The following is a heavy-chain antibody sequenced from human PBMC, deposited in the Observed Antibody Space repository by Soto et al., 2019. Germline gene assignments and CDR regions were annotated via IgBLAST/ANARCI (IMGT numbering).Heavy chain of an antibody. V-gene: IGHV1-69*13. Sequence: ASVKVSCKASGGTFSSYAISWVRQAPGQGLEWMGGIIPIFGTANYAQKLQGRVTITADESTSTAYMELSSLRSEDTAVYYCARFLGYSSSWYADYYGMDVWGQGTTVTVSS. J-gene: IGHJ6*02. CDR1: GGTFSSYA. CDR3: ARFLGYSSSWYADYYGMDV. CDR2: IIPIFGTA. D-gene: IGHD6-13*01.